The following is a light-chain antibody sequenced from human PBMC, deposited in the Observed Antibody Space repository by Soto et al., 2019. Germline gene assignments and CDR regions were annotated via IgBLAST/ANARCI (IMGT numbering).Light chain of an antibody. Sequence: QSALTQPASVSGSPGQSITISCTGTSSDVGGYNYVSWYQQHPGKAPKLMIYDVSNRPPGVSNRFSGSKSGNTASLTISGLQAEDEADYYCSSYTSSSTLVFGGGTKLTGL. CDR3: SSYTSSSTLV. CDR1: SSDVGGYNY. CDR2: DVS. J-gene: IGLJ2*01. V-gene: IGLV2-14*01.